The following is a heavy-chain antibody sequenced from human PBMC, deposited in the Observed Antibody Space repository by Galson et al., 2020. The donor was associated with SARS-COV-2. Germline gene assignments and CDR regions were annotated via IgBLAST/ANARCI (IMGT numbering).Heavy chain of an antibody. CDR3: ARDGSTSWASPPHYYYYYGMDV. Sequence: SETLSLTCTVSGGTVSSGSYYWSWIRQPPGKGLEWLGYIYYSGSTNYNPSLKSRVNIPVDTSKNQFSLKLSSVTAADTAVYYCARDGSTSWASPPHYYYYYGMDVWGQGTTVTVSS. V-gene: IGHV4-61*01. CDR2: IYYSGST. D-gene: IGHD2-2*01. CDR1: GGTVSSGSYY. J-gene: IGHJ6*02.